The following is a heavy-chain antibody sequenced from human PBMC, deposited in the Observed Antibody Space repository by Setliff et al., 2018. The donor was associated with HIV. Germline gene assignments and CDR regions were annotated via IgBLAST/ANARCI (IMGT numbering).Heavy chain of an antibody. D-gene: IGHD3-22*01. Sequence: LTCTVSGYSISSGYYWGWIRQPPGKGLEWVGRVRNKVRGSTPEYAASVKGRFTVSRDDSMNTAYLQMNSLKIEDTAVYYCTRPQYFYDIGGSDYWGQGTLVTVSS. CDR3: TRPQYFYDIGGSDY. V-gene: IGHV3-72*01. J-gene: IGHJ4*02. CDR2: VRNKVRGSTP. CDR1: GYSISSGYY.